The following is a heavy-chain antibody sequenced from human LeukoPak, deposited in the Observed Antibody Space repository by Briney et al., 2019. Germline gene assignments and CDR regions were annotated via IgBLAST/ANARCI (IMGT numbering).Heavy chain of an antibody. D-gene: IGHD3-9*01. Sequence: GGSLRLSCVASGFDFSAYAMSWVRQAPGKGLEWVSAISGGGETAYYADSVKGRFTISRDNSKNTLYLQMNSLRAEDTAVYYCAKSWAYILTGYYYGMDVWGQGTTVTVSS. CDR3: AKSWAYILTGYYYGMDV. J-gene: IGHJ6*02. CDR2: ISGGGETA. V-gene: IGHV3-23*01. CDR1: GFDFSAYA.